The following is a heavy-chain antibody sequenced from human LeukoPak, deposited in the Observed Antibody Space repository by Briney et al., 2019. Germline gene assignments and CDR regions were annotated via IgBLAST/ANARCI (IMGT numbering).Heavy chain of an antibody. CDR2: ISGSGGST. CDR3: AKDTEQWLAFDY. J-gene: IGHJ4*02. D-gene: IGHD6-19*01. Sequence: RLSXXXXGFTXSSYAMSWVRQAPGKGREGVSAISGSGGSTYYADCVKGGFTISRDNSKNTLYLQMNSLRAEDTAVYYCAKDTEQWLAFDYWGQGTLVTVSS. CDR1: GFTXSSYA. V-gene: IGHV3-23*01.